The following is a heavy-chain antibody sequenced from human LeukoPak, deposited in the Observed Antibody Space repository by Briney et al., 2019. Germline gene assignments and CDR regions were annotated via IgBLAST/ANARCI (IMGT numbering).Heavy chain of an antibody. Sequence: SQTLSLTCAISGDSVSSNSAAWNWIRQSPSGGLEWLGRTYYRSKWYNDYAVSVKSRITINPDTSKNQFSLQLNSVTPEDTAVYYCARVSGYSTPGGLFIDVWGQGTTVTVSS. CDR3: ARVSGYSTPGGLFIDV. D-gene: IGHD6-13*01. V-gene: IGHV6-1*01. CDR1: GDSVSSNSAA. CDR2: TYYRSKWYN. J-gene: IGHJ6*02.